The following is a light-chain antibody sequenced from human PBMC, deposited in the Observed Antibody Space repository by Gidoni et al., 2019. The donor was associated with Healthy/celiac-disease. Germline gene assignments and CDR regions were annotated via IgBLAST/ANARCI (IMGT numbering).Light chain of an antibody. V-gene: IGKV3-20*01. Sequence: EIVWTQSPGTLSLSPGERATLSCRASQSVSSSYLAWYQQKPGQAPRLLIYGASSRATGIPDRFSGSGSGTDFTLTISRLEPEDCAVYYCQQYGSSLYTFGQGTKLEIK. J-gene: IGKJ2*01. CDR3: QQYGSSLYT. CDR2: GAS. CDR1: QSVSSSY.